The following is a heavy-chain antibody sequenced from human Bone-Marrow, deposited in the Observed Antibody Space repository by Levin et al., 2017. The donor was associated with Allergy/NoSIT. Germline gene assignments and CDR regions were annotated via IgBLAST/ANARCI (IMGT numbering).Heavy chain of an antibody. CDR1: GFIFSDYY. CDR2: ISTDGTTI. CDR3: AAPWDTTMAVLTDY. D-gene: IGHD5-18*01. J-gene: IGHJ4*02. Sequence: PGGSLRLSCAASGFIFSDYYMTWIRQAPGKGLEWLAYISTDGTTIYYADSVRGRFTISRDNARNSLYLQMNSLRAEDTAVYYCAAPWDTTMAVLTDYWGQGTLVTVSS. V-gene: IGHV3-11*01.